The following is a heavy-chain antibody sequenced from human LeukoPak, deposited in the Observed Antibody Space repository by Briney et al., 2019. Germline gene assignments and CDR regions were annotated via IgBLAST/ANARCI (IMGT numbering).Heavy chain of an antibody. CDR3: ARAPVYCSSTSCPPGVVWFDP. CDR2: IYHSGST. V-gene: IGHV4-4*02. D-gene: IGHD2-2*01. CDR1: GGSISSSNW. Sequence: SETLSLTCAVSGGSISSSNWWSWVRQPPGKGLEWIGEIYHSGSTNYNPSLKSRVTISVDKSKNQFSLKLSSVTAADTAVYYCARAPVYCSSTSCPPGVVWFDPWGQGTLVTVSS. J-gene: IGHJ5*02.